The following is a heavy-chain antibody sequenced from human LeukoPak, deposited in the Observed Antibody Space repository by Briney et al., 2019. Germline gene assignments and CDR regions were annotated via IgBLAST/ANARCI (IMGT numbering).Heavy chain of an antibody. V-gene: IGHV4-31*03. CDR3: ARVAMGYYGSGSYRWFDP. CDR1: GGSISSGGYY. D-gene: IGHD3-10*01. J-gene: IGHJ5*02. Sequence: SETLSLTCTVSGGSISSGGYYWSWIRQHPGKGLEWIGYIYYSGSTYYNPSLKSRVTISVDTPKNQFSLKLSSVTAADTAVYYCARVAMGYYGSGSYRWFDPWGQGTLVTVSS. CDR2: IYYSGST.